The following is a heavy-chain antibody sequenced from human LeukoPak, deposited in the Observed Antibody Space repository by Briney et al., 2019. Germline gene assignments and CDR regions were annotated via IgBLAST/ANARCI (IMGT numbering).Heavy chain of an antibody. V-gene: IGHV3-23*01. Sequence: GGSLRLSCAASGFTFSSYGMSWVRHAPGKGLEWVSTISGSGGSTYYADSVKGRFTISRDNSKNTLYLQMNSLRAEDTALYYCAKDLTTAVAGNYFDYWGQGSLVTVSS. CDR3: AKDLTTAVAGNYFDY. CDR2: ISGSGGST. D-gene: IGHD6-19*01. CDR1: GFTFSSYG. J-gene: IGHJ4*02.